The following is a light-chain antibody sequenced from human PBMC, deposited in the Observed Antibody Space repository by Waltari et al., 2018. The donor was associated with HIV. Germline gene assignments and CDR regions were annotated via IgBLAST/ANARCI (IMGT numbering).Light chain of an antibody. J-gene: IGKJ2*01. Sequence: DIVMTQSPDSLVVSLGERATINRKSSQSVLYSSNNKNYLAWYQQKPGQPPKLLIYWASTRESGVPDRFSGSGSGTDFTLTISSLQAEDVAVYYCQQDYSTPRTFGQGTKLEIK. CDR2: WAS. CDR1: QSVLYSSNNKNY. V-gene: IGKV4-1*01. CDR3: QQDYSTPRT.